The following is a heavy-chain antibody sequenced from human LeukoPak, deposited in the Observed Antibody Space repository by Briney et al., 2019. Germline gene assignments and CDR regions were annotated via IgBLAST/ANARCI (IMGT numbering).Heavy chain of an antibody. CDR2: ISSSGSTI. D-gene: IGHD6-6*01. CDR3: ARHYKQLDDAFDI. CDR1: GFTFSDYY. J-gene: IGHJ3*02. V-gene: IGHV3-11*01. Sequence: GGSLRLSCAASGFTFSDYYMSWIRQAPGKGLEWVSYISSSGSTIYYADSVKGRFTISRDNAKNSLYLQMNSLRAEDTAVYYCARHYKQLDDAFDIWGQGTMVTVSS.